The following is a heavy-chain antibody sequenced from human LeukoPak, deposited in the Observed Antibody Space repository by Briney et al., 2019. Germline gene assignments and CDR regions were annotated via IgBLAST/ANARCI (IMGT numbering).Heavy chain of an antibody. J-gene: IGHJ3*02. CDR1: GFTFSNYA. D-gene: IGHD5-12*01. CDR3: AREPLVAAFDI. Sequence: PGGSLRLSCAASGFTFSNYAMSWVRQAPGKGLEWVSGISGSGGSTYYADSVKGRFTISRDNAKNSLYLQMNSLRAEDTAVYYCAREPLVAAFDIWGQGTMVTVSS. V-gene: IGHV3-23*01. CDR2: ISGSGGST.